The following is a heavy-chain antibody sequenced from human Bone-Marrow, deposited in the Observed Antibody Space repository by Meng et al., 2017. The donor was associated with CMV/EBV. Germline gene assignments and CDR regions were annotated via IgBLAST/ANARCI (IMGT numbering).Heavy chain of an antibody. J-gene: IGHJ4*02. CDR2: IYNSGST. CDR1: SVSSSSYY. V-gene: IGHV4-61*01. D-gene: IGHD2-2*02. CDR3: ARAFRGYCSTTSCYIFDS. Sequence: SVSSSSYYWSWNRQPPGRGLEWIGYIYNSGSTNYNPSLKSRVNISIDTSKNQFSLKLSSVTAADTAVYYCARAFRGYCSTTSCYIFDSWGQGSLVTVSS.